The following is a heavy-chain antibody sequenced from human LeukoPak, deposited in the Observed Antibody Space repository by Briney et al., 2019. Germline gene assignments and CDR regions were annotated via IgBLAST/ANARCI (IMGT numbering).Heavy chain of an antibody. CDR1: GGSISSYY. D-gene: IGHD2-2*01. CDR2: IYTSGST. CDR3: ARVDVVVPAATGRPNYYYYMDV. Sequence: PSETLSLTCTVSGGSISSYYWSWIRQPAGKGLEWIGRIYTSGSTNYNPSLKSRVTMSVDTSKNQFSLKLSSVTAADTAVYYCARVDVVVPAATGRPNYYYYMDVWGKGTTVTVSS. V-gene: IGHV4-4*07. J-gene: IGHJ6*03.